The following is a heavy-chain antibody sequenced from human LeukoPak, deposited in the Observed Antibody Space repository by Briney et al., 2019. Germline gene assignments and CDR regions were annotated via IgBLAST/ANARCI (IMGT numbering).Heavy chain of an antibody. D-gene: IGHD3-3*01. J-gene: IGHJ4*02. CDR2: INHSGST. V-gene: IGHV4-34*01. Sequence: PSETLSLTXAVFGGSFSGYYWSWIRQPPGKGLEWIGEINHSGSTNYNPSLKSRVTILVDTSKNHFSLKLSSVTAADTAVYYCARRNHDFWSGYYTDYWGQGTLVTVSS. CDR1: GGSFSGYY. CDR3: ARRNHDFWSGYYTDY.